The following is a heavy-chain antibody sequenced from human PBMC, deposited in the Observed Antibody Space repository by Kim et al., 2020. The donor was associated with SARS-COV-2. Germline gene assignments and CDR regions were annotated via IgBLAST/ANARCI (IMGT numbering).Heavy chain of an antibody. CDR2: IYYSGST. D-gene: IGHD6-19*01. CDR1: GGSISSSSYY. CDR3: ATGLAGLVY. Sequence: SETLSLTCTVSGGSISSSSYYWGWIRQPPGKGLEWIGSIYYSGSTYYNPSLKSRVTISVDTSKNQFSLKLSSVTAADTAVYYCATGLAGLVYWGQGTLVTVSS. V-gene: IGHV4-39*07. J-gene: IGHJ4*02.